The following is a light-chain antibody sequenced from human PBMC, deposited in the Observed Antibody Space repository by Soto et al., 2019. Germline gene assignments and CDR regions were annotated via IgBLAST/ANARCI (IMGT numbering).Light chain of an antibody. J-gene: IGKJ1*01. V-gene: IGKV4-1*01. Sequence: IVRAPSPDALAVSLGERATINCKSSQNVLYSSNNKNYLAWYQQKSGQPPKLLIHWASTRESGVPSRFSGSGSGTEFTLTISSLQPDDFATYYCQHYNSYSEAFGQGTKVDIK. CDR3: QHYNSYSEA. CDR1: QNVLYSSNNKNY. CDR2: WAS.